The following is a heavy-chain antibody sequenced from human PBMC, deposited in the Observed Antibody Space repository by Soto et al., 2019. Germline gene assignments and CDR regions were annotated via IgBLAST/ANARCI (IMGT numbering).Heavy chain of an antibody. J-gene: IGHJ4*02. CDR2: INPNSGGT. Sequence: ASVKVSCKASGYTLTGYYMHWVRQAPGQGLEWMGWINPNSGGTNYAQKFQGRVTMTRDTSISTAYMELSRLRSDDTAVYYCARVDFWSGRPFDYWGQGTLVTVSS. CDR3: ARVDFWSGRPFDY. CDR1: GYTLTGYY. V-gene: IGHV1-2*02. D-gene: IGHD3-3*01.